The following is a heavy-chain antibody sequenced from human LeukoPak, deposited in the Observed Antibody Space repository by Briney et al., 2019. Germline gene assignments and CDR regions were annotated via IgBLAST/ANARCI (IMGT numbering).Heavy chain of an antibody. D-gene: IGHD1-26*01. CDR2: INPSGGST. V-gene: IGHV1-46*01. CDR3: ARSGSQAYFDY. J-gene: IGHJ4*02. CDR1: GYTFTSYY. Sequence: EASVKVSCKASGYTFTSYYMHWVRQALGQGLEWMGIINPSGGSTSYAQKFQGRVTMTRDTSTSTVYMELSSLRSEDTAVYYCARSGSQAYFDYWGQGTLVTVSS.